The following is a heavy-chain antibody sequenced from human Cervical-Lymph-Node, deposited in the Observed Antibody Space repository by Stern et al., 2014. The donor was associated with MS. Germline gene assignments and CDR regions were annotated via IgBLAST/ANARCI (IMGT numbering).Heavy chain of an antibody. V-gene: IGHV1-69*01. CDR2: ITPMFGTS. J-gene: IGHJ4*02. CDR3: ARDQAGIAAH. D-gene: IGHD6-13*01. Sequence: VQLLESGAELKKPGSSVKVSCKASGVNFNSLSVSWVRRAPGHGLQWLGGITPMFGTSNYVQKFQDRLNIFADESTQTVYMILSGLISEDTAVYYCARDQAGIAAHWGQGTLVTVSS. CDR1: GVNFNSLS.